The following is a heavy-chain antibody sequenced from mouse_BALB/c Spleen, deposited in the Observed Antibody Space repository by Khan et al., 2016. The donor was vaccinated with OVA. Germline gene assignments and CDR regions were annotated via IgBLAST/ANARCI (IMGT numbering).Heavy chain of an antibody. Sequence: QVRLQQSGPGLVQPSQSLSITCTVTGFSLTNYGVHWVRQSPGKGLEWLGMIWSGGSTDYNATFISRLSISKDNSKSQVFFKMNSLQASDTAIYYCDRNRNGYFDYWGQGTTLTVSS. CDR3: DRNRNGYFDY. D-gene: IGHD2-2*01. J-gene: IGHJ2*01. V-gene: IGHV2-2*01. CDR1: GFSLTNYG. CDR2: IWSGGST.